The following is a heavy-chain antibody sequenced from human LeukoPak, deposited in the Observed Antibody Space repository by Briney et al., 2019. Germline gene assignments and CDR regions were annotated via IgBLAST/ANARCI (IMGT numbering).Heavy chain of an antibody. J-gene: IGHJ4*02. CDR1: GYTFIDYY. CDR2: INPDSGGT. D-gene: IGHD4-17*01. CDR3: ARDRDGAQGGY. Sequence: ASVKVSCKASGYTFIDYYIHWVRQAPGQGLEWMGWINPDSGGTNYAQKFQGRVTMTRDTSISTAYSELSSLRSDDTAVYYCARDRDGAQGGYWGQGTLVTVSS. V-gene: IGHV1-2*02.